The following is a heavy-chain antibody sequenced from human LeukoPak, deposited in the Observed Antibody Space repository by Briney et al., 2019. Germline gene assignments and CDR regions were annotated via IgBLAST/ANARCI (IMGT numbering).Heavy chain of an antibody. CDR1: GDSLSGYY. CDR3: ARWVYENSGYKWFDP. CDR2: IYYSGST. Sequence: SETLSLTCAVYGDSLSGYYWNWIRQPPGKGLEWIGYIYYSGSTNYNPSLKSRVTISVDTSKNQFSLKLNSVTAADTAVYYCARWVYENSGYKWFDPWGQGTLVTVSS. J-gene: IGHJ5*02. D-gene: IGHD3-22*01. V-gene: IGHV4-59*01.